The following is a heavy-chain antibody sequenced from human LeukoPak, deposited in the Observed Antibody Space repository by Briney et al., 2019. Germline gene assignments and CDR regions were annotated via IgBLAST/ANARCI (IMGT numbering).Heavy chain of an antibody. J-gene: IGHJ4*02. D-gene: IGHD2-15*01. Sequence: GGSLRLSCAASGFTFSTYSMNWVRQAPGKGLEWVSSISSSSSYIYYADSVKGRFTISRDNAKNSLYLQMNSLRAEDTAVYYCARGHCSGGSCYSVDYWGQGTLVTVSS. CDR1: GFTFSTYS. CDR3: ARGHCSGGSCYSVDY. V-gene: IGHV3-21*01. CDR2: ISSSSSYI.